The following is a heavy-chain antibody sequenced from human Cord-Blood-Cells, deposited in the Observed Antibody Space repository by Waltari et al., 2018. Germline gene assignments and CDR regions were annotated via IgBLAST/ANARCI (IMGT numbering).Heavy chain of an antibody. Sequence: QVQLQQWGAGLLKPSETLSLTCAVYGGSFSGYYWSWIRQPPGKGLEWIGEINHSGSTNYTPALKSRVTISVDTAKNQFSLKRSSVTAADTAVYYCARLRGYCSGGSCYSYYYYGMDVWGQGTTVTVSS. D-gene: IGHD2-15*01. CDR2: INHSGST. CDR1: GGSFSGYY. V-gene: IGHV4-34*01. CDR3: ARLRGYCSGGSCYSYYYYGMDV. J-gene: IGHJ6*02.